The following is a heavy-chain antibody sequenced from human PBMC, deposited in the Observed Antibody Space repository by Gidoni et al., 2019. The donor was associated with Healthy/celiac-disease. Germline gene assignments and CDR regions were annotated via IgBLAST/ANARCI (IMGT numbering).Heavy chain of an antibody. CDR1: GFTFSSSA. CDR3: ASEARRYFDY. J-gene: IGHJ4*02. V-gene: IGHV3-30-3*01. CDR2: ISYDGSNK. Sequence: VESGGGVVQPGRSLRLSCAASGFTFSSSAMRWIRQAPGKGLEWVAVISYDGSNKYYADSVKGRFTISRDNSKNTLYLQMNSLSAEDTAVYYCASEARRYFDYWGQGTLVTVSS.